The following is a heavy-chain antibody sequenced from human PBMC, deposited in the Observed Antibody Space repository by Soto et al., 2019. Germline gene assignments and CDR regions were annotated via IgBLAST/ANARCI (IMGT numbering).Heavy chain of an antibody. J-gene: IGHJ4*02. CDR3: ARDLGNWNPVDFDDY. D-gene: IGHD1-20*01. CDR2: ISYDGSNK. V-gene: IGHV3-30-3*01. Sequence: GGSLRLSCAASGFTFSSYAMHWVRQAPGKGLEWVAVISYDGSNKYYADSVKGRFTISRDNSKNTLYLQMNSLRAEDTAVYYCARDLGNWNPVDFDDYWGQGTLVTVSS. CDR1: GFTFSSYA.